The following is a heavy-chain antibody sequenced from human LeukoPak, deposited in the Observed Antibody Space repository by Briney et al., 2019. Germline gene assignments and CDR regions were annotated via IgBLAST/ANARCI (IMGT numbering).Heavy chain of an antibody. CDR3: ARLAGVNWFDP. CDR1: GGSISSSSYY. D-gene: IGHD7-27*01. J-gene: IGHJ5*02. CDR2: ICYSGST. Sequence: PSETLSLTCTVSGGSISSSSYYWGWIRQPPGKGLEWIGSICYSGSTYYNPSLKSRVTMSVDTSKNQFSLKLTSVTAADTAVYYCARLAGVNWFDPWGQGTLVTVSS. V-gene: IGHV4-39*01.